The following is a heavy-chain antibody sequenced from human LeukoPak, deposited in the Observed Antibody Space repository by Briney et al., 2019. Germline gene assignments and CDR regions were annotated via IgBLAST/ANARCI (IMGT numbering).Heavy chain of an antibody. V-gene: IGHV3-21*01. Sequence: PGGSLRLSCAASGFTFSSYSMNWVRQAPGKGLEWVSSISSSSSYIYYADSVKGRFAISRDNAKNSLYLQMNSLRAEDTAAYYCARVLRAPYCGGDCPTTDYWGQGTLVTVSS. CDR2: ISSSSSYI. CDR1: GFTFSSYS. J-gene: IGHJ4*02. CDR3: ARVLRAPYCGGDCPTTDY. D-gene: IGHD2-21*02.